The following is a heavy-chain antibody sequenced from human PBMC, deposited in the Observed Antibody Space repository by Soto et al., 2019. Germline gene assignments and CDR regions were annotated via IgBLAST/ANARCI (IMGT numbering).Heavy chain of an antibody. J-gene: IGHJ5*02. D-gene: IGHD2-15*01. CDR1: GGSITFNEY. CDR3: ARRAGYCSGGSCYWNWFDP. CDR2: IYLDGST. V-gene: IGHV4-39*07. Sequence: SETLSLTCSVSGGSITFNEYWGWIRQPPGKGLEWIGSIYLDGSTYYNPSLKSRVTISVDKSKNQFSLKLSSVTAADTAVYYCARRAGYCSGGSCYWNWFDPWGQGTLVTVSS.